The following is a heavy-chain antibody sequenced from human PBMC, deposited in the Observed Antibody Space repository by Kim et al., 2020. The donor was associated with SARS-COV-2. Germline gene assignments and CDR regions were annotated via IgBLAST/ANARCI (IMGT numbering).Heavy chain of an antibody. D-gene: IGHD5-18*01. J-gene: IGHJ6*02. Sequence: GGSLRLSCAASGFTFSTYGMHWVRQDPGKGLEWVAVISYDGSNKNYADSVKGRFTISRDNSKNTLYVQMNSLRVEDTAVYYCARERTRGYSYGWAYYYYGMDVWGQGTTVTVSS. CDR3: ARERTRGYSYGWAYYYYGMDV. V-gene: IGHV3-33*05. CDR1: GFTFSTYG. CDR2: ISYDGSNK.